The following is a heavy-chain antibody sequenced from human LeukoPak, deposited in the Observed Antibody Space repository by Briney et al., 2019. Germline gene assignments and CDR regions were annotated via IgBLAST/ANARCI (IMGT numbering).Heavy chain of an antibody. J-gene: IGHJ4*02. V-gene: IGHV3-33*01. D-gene: IGHD1-26*01. CDR1: VFTFSSYG. Sequence: GGSLRLSCAASVFTFSSYGMHWVRQAPGKGLEWVAVIWYDGSSKYYVDSVKGRFTISRDNSKNTLYLQMNSLRAEDTAVYYCARGPVGATLYYFDYWDQGTLVTVSS. CDR2: IWYDGSSK. CDR3: ARGPVGATLYYFDY.